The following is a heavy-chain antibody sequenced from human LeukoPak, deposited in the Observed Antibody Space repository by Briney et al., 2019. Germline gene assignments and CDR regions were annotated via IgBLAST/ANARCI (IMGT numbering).Heavy chain of an antibody. CDR3: ARELERPPYYYYMDV. J-gene: IGHJ6*03. Sequence: SETLSLTCTVSGGSISSSSYYWGWIRQPPGKGLEWIGSIYYSESTYYNPSLKSRVTISVDTSKNQFSLKLSSVTAADTAVYYCARELERPPYYYYMDVWGKGTTVTVSS. D-gene: IGHD1-1*01. CDR2: IYYSEST. V-gene: IGHV4-39*07. CDR1: GGSISSSSYY.